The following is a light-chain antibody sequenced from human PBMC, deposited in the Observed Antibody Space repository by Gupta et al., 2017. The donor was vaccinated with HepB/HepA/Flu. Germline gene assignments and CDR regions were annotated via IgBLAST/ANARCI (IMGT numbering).Light chain of an antibody. CDR1: QSLLHSKGYHY. V-gene: IGKV2-28*01. J-gene: IGKJ1*01. Sequence: DIAMTQSPLSLPVTPGEPASISCRSSQSLLHSKGYHYLERGLQKSGQSQQLLIYWGANRASGVTDSVSGSVSGTNYTRKVSRVEAGDGVGMKGVQARGSFGQGTKVEIK. CDR2: WGA. CDR3: VQARGS.